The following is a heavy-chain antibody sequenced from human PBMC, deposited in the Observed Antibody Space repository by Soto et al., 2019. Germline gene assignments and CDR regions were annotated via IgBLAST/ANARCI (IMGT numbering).Heavy chain of an antibody. J-gene: IGHJ6*02. CDR3: AKAAMVPDRYYYYGMDV. V-gene: IGHV3-23*01. Sequence: GGSLRLSCAASGFTFSSYAMSWVRQAPGKGLEWVSAISGSGGSTYYADSVKGRFTISRDNSKNTLYLQMNSLRAEDTAVYYCAKAAMVPDRYYYYGMDVWGQGTTVTVSS. CDR1: GFTFSSYA. CDR2: ISGSGGST. D-gene: IGHD3-10*01.